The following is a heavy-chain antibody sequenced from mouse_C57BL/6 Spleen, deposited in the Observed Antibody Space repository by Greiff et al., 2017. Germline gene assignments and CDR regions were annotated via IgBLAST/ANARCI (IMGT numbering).Heavy chain of an antibody. CDR2: IDPSDSET. Sequence: VKLQQPGAELVRPGSSVKLSCKASGYTFTSYWMHWVKQRPIQGLEWIGNIDPSDSETHYNQKFKDKATLTVDKSSSTAYMQLSSLTSEDSAVYYCARDYGYDRDYYAMDYWGQGTSVTVSS. CDR3: ARDYGYDRDYYAMDY. D-gene: IGHD2-2*01. V-gene: IGHV1-52*01. J-gene: IGHJ4*01. CDR1: GYTFTSYW.